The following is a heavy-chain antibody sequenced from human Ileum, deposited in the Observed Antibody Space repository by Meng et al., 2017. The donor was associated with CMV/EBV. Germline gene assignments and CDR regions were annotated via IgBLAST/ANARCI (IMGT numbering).Heavy chain of an antibody. J-gene: IGHJ4*02. CDR3: TRDWSIAGTTILDY. CDR2: ISNRGSRQ. Sequence: GESPKISRPGSGFTLSNHEMNWVREAPGKGLEGVAYISNRGSRQHHADTVRGRFTVSRDNAKNSMYLQMNSLRAEDAALYYCTRDWSIAGTTILDYWGQGTLVTVSS. V-gene: IGHV3-48*03. D-gene: IGHD1-7*01. CDR1: GFTLSNHE.